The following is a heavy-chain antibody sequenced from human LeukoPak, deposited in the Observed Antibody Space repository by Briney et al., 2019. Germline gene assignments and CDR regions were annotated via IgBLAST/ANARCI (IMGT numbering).Heavy chain of an antibody. CDR1: RGSISSYH. D-gene: IGHD5-18*01. Sequence: SETLSLTCTVSRGSISSYHWSWIRQPPGKGLEWIGYIYTSGSTNYNPSLKSRVTISVDTSKNQFSLKLSAVTAADTAVYYCARSYVDTATHVVTHFDYWGQGTLVTVSS. V-gene: IGHV4-4*09. J-gene: IGHJ4*02. CDR3: ARSYVDTATHVVTHFDY. CDR2: IYTSGST.